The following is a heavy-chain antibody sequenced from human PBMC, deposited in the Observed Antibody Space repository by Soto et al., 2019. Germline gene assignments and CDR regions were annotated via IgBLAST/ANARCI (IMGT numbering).Heavy chain of an antibody. CDR3: ARVGFDGGVAATGYYFDY. V-gene: IGHV4-31*03. D-gene: IGHD2-15*01. J-gene: IGHJ4*02. CDR2: IYYSGST. CDR1: GGSISSGGYY. Sequence: SETLSLTCTVSGGSISSGGYYWSWIRQHPGKGLEWIGYIYYSGSTYYNPSLKSRVTISVDTSKNQFSLKLSSVTAADTAVYYCARVGFDGGVAATGYYFDYWGQGTLVTVSS.